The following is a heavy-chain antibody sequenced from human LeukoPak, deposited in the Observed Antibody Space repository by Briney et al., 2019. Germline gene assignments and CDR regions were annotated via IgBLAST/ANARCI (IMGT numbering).Heavy chain of an antibody. D-gene: IGHD3-10*01. CDR1: GLTFSSYA. Sequence: GGSLRLSCAASGLTFSSYAMSWVRQAPGKGLEWISYIGGSGSPTYYADSVKGRFTISRDNSKNTLYLQMNSLRAEDTAVYYCAKDRGYLLWFGELFDYWGQGTLVTVSS. V-gene: IGHV3-23*01. CDR3: AKDRGYLLWFGELFDY. CDR2: IGGSGSPT. J-gene: IGHJ4*02.